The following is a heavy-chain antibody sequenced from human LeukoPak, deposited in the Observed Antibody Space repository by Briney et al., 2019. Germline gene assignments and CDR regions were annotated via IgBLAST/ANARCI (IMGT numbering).Heavy chain of an antibody. CDR3: ARSYYGSGGFDY. Sequence: GGSLRLSCAASGFTFSSYSMNWVRQAPGKGLEWVSSISSSSSYIYSADSVKGRFTISRDNSKNTLDLQMNSLRADDTAVYYCARSYYGSGGFDYWGQGTLVTVSS. J-gene: IGHJ4*02. CDR1: GFTFSSYS. D-gene: IGHD3-10*01. V-gene: IGHV3-21*04. CDR2: ISSSSSYI.